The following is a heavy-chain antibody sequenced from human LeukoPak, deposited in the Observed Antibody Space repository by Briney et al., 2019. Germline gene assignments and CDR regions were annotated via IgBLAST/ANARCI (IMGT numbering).Heavy chain of an antibody. V-gene: IGHV4-34*01. CDR1: GGSFSGYY. D-gene: IGHD2-21*01. CDR2: INHSGST. Sequence: SETLSLTCAVYGGSFSGYYWSWIRQPPGKGLEWIGEINHSGSTNYNPSLKSRVTISVDTSENQFSLKLSSVTAADTAVYYCARFIPGGLFDDSDQTRDYWGQGTLVTVSS. CDR3: ARFIPGGLFDDSDQTRDY. J-gene: IGHJ4*02.